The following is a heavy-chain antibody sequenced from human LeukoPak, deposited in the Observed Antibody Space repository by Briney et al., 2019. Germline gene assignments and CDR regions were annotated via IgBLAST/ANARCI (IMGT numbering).Heavy chain of an antibody. CDR2: ILLGSGNT. J-gene: IGHJ3*01. CDR3: AAEGRPTVVTFRKGAVDL. V-gene: IGHV1-58*01. CDR1: GFTFTSSA. D-gene: IGHD4-23*01. Sequence: TSVKVSCKASGFTFTSSAVQWVRHARVQRLKCIETILLGSGNTNYAQKFQERVTITRDMSTSTVYMALSSLRSEDTAVYYCAAEGRPTVVTFRKGAVDLWGQGTMVTVSS.